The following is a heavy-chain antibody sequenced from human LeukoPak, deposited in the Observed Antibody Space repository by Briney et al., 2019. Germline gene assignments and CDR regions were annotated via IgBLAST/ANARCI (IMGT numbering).Heavy chain of an antibody. CDR3: ARDPSNISVWYSWSGF. CDR1: GYTFKNYG. Sequence: ASVKVSCKASGYTFKNYGISWVRQAPGQGLEWMGWISTYNGDTKHAQKVQGRLTLTADASTSTAYMELRGLRSDDTAVYYCARDPSNISVWYSWSGFWGQGTLVTVSS. CDR2: ISTYNGDT. D-gene: IGHD6-19*01. V-gene: IGHV1-18*04. J-gene: IGHJ5*01.